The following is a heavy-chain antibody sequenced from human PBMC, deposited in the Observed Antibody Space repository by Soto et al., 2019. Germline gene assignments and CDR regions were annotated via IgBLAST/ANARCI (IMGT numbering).Heavy chain of an antibody. Sequence: PGGSLRLSCAASGFTFSSYAMSWVRQAPGKGLEWVSAISGSGGSTYYADSVKGRFTISRDNSKNTLYLQMNSLRAEDTAVYYCAKDDDSSGYPNYYGMDVWGQGTTVTVSS. CDR3: AKDDDSSGYPNYYGMDV. D-gene: IGHD3-22*01. CDR2: ISGSGGST. CDR1: GFTFSSYA. V-gene: IGHV3-23*01. J-gene: IGHJ6*02.